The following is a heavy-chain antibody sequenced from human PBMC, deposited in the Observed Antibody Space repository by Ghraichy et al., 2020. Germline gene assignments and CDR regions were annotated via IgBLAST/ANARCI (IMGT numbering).Heavy chain of an antibody. J-gene: IGHJ4*02. Sequence: GESLNISCAASGFTFSSYSMNWVRQAPGKGLEWVSSISSSGTYIYYADSVKGRFTISRDNAKNSLYLQMNSLRAEDTAVYYCAREDEGSFDYWGQGTLVTVSS. CDR1: GFTFSSYS. D-gene: IGHD2-15*01. CDR3: AREDEGSFDY. V-gene: IGHV3-21*01. CDR2: ISSSGTYI.